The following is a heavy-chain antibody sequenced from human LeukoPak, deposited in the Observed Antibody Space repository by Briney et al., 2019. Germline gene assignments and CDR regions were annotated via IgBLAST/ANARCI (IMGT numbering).Heavy chain of an antibody. V-gene: IGHV3-9*03. CDR3: AKVAHNSWPFYSDS. Sequence: LRLSCVGSGFIFVDYAMHWVRQAPGKGLEWVAGIDWNSASTGYADSVKGRFTISRDNAKNSLYLHMNSLRVDDMALYYCAKVAHNSWPFYSDSWGQGTLVTVSS. J-gene: IGHJ4*02. D-gene: IGHD6-13*01. CDR2: IDWNSAST. CDR1: GFIFVDYA.